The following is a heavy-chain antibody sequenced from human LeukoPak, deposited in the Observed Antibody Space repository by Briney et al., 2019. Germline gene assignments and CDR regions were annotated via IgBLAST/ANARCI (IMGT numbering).Heavy chain of an antibody. CDR1: GFTFSSYG. D-gene: IGHD3-3*01. CDR3: ARGNTIFGVVINALDY. J-gene: IGHJ4*02. V-gene: IGHV3-21*01. CDR2: ISSSSSYI. Sequence: GGSLRLSCAASGFTFSSYGMHWVRQAPGKGLEWVSSISSSSSYIYYADSVKGRFTISRDNAKNSLYLQMNSLRAEDTAVYYCARGNTIFGVVINALDYWGQGTLVTVSS.